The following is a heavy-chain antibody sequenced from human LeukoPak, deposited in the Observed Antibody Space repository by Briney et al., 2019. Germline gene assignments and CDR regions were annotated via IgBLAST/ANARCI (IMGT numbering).Heavy chain of an antibody. Sequence: GGSLRLSCAASGFTFSSHSMNWVRQAPGKGLEWVSYISPGTIYYADSVKGRFTISGDNAKNSLYLQMSNLRAEDTAVYFCARGGGLDVWGQGATVTVSS. D-gene: IGHD3-16*01. J-gene: IGHJ6*02. CDR3: ARGGGLDV. CDR2: ISPGTI. CDR1: GFTFSSHS. V-gene: IGHV3-48*01.